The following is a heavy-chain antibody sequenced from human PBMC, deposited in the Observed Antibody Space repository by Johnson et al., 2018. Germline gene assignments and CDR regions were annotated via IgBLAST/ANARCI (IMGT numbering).Heavy chain of an antibody. Sequence: EVQLVESAGGLVKPGGSLRISCTGHGLTFGNTWMRNTWMSWVRQAPGKGLEWVGRITTESAGGTTIYATPVKGRFIISRDESKKTVYLPMNSLTTEDEPVYYWFPFSRGAPYFGIDVWGQGTTVTVSS. J-gene: IGHJ6*02. CDR2: ITTESAGGTT. CDR1: GLTFGNTWMRNTW. CDR3: FPFSRGAPYFGIDV. D-gene: IGHD1-26*01. V-gene: IGHV3-15*05.